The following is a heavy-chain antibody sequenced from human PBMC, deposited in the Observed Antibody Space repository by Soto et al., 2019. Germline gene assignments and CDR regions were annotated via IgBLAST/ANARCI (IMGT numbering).Heavy chain of an antibody. CDR1: GYTFTSYD. Sequence: ASLKVSCKASGYTFTSYDINWVRQATGQGLEWMGWMNPNSGNTGYAQKFQGRVTMTRNTSISTAYMELSSLRSEDTAVYYCARAGIGLGYCSGGSCYFDAFDIWGQGTMVTVSS. CDR2: MNPNSGNT. J-gene: IGHJ3*02. V-gene: IGHV1-8*01. CDR3: ARAGIGLGYCSGGSCYFDAFDI. D-gene: IGHD2-15*01.